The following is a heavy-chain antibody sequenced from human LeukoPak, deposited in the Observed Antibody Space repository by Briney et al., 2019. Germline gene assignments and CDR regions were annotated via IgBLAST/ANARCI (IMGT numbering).Heavy chain of an antibody. CDR2: ISAYNGNT. D-gene: IGHD3-16*01. CDR3: ARGGYDYLWGSSPDAFDI. J-gene: IGHJ3*02. V-gene: IGHV1-18*01. Sequence: APVKVSCKASGYTFTSYGITWLRQAPGQGLEWMGWISAYNGNTNYAQKVQGRVTMTTDTSTSTAYMELRSLRSDDTAVYYCARGGYDYLWGSSPDAFDIWGQGTMVTVSS. CDR1: GYTFTSYG.